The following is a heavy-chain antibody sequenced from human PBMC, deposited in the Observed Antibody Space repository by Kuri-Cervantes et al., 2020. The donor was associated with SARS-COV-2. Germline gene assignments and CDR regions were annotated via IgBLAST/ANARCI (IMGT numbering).Heavy chain of an antibody. Sequence: GGSLRLSCAAPGFTFSSYSMNWVRQAPGKGLEWVSYISSSSSTIYYADSVKGRFTISRDNAKNSLYLQMNSLRAEDTAVYYCAREGLAAAAIFDYWGQGTLVTVSS. CDR2: ISSSSSTI. CDR3: AREGLAAAAIFDY. J-gene: IGHJ4*02. CDR1: GFTFSSYS. V-gene: IGHV3-48*01. D-gene: IGHD6-13*01.